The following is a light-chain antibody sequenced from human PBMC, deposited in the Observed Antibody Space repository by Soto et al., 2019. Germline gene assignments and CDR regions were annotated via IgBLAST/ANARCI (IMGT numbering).Light chain of an antibody. CDR2: DVS. V-gene: IGLV2-14*03. CDR3: SSYTSSNTPI. CDR1: SSDVGGYNY. Sequence: QSALTQPASVSGSPGQSITISCTGTSSDVGGYNYGSWYQQHPGKVPRLMIYDVSNRPSGVSNRFSGSKSGNTASLTISGLQAEDEADYYCSSYTSSNTPIFGGGTKLTVL. J-gene: IGLJ2*01.